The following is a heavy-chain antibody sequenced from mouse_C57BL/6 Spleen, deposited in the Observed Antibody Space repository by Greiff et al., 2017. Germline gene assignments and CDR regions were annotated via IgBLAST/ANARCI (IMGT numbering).Heavy chain of an antibody. J-gene: IGHJ2*01. V-gene: IGHV1-54*01. CDR1: GYAFTNYL. CDR3: ARHWYYFDY. CDR2: INPGSGGT. Sequence: QVQLQQSGAELVRPGTSVKVSCKASGYAFTNYLIEWVKQRPGQGLEWIGVINPGSGGTNYNEKFKGKATLTADKSSSTAYMQLSSLTSEDSAVYFCARHWYYFDYWGQGTTLTVSS. D-gene: IGHD4-1*01.